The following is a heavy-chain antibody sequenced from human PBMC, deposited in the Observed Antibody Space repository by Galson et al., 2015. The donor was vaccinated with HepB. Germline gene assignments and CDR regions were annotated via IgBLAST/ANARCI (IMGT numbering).Heavy chain of an antibody. CDR3: ARAKEGRGYFDY. CDR2: AYHSGGT. CDR1: GVSISSSLY. Sequence: SETLSLTCTVSGVSISSSLYYWVWVRQAPGKGLEWIGEAYHSGGTNYRPSLKSRVTISVDKSKNQFSLKLTSVTAADTAVYYCARAKEGRGYFDYWGQGTLVTVSS. J-gene: IGHJ4*02. D-gene: IGHD3-10*01. V-gene: IGHV4-39*07.